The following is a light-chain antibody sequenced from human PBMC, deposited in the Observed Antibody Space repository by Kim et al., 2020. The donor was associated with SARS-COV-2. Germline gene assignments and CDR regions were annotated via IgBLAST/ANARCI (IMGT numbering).Light chain of an antibody. CDR2: KAS. V-gene: IGKV1-5*03. CDR1: QSIDTW. Sequence: DIQMTQSPSTLSASVGDRVTITCRASQSIDTWLAWYQQKPGKAPNLLIYKASTLQSGVPSRFSGSGSGTEFTLTISSLQPDDFATYYCKQFNTDSAVTFGGGTKVDIK. J-gene: IGKJ4*01. CDR3: KQFNTDSAVT.